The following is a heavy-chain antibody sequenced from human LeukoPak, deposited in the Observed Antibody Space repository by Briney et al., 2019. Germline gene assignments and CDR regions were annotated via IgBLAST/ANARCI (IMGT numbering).Heavy chain of an antibody. CDR3: ARRSMITFGGVIVPGYFDY. Sequence: SETLSLTCTVSGYSISSGYYWGWIRQPPGKGLEWIGSIYHRGSTNYNPSLKSRVTISVDTSKNQFSLKLSSVTAADTAVYYCARRSMITFGGVIVPGYFDYWGQGTLVTVSS. CDR2: IYHRGST. CDR1: GYSISSGYY. V-gene: IGHV4-38-2*02. D-gene: IGHD3-16*02. J-gene: IGHJ4*02.